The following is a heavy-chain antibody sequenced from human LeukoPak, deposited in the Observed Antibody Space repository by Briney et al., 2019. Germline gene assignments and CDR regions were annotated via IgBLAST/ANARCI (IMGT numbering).Heavy chain of an antibody. CDR3: ARHLWFGELLSPFDY. V-gene: IGHV4-59*08. J-gene: IGHJ4*02. D-gene: IGHD3-10*01. CDR2: IYYSGST. Sequence: WVRQPPGKGLEWIGYIYYSGSTNYNPSLKSRVTISVDTSKNQFSLKLSSVTAADTAVYYCARHLWFGELLSPFDYWGQGTLVTVSS.